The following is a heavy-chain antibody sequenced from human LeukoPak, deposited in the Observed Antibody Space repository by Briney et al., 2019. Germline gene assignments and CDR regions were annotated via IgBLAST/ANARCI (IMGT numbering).Heavy chain of an antibody. J-gene: IGHJ6*03. D-gene: IGHD2-15*01. CDR2: IYYSGGST. CDR1: GGSINNYY. Sequence: SETLSLTCTVSGGSINNYYWSWIRQPPGKGLEWIAYIYYSGGSTNYNPSLKSRVTISVDTSKNQFSLKLSSVTAADTAVYYCARHERYCSGGSCYWGYYYYYYMDVWGKGTTVTISS. V-gene: IGHV4-59*08. CDR3: ARHERYCSGGSCYWGYYYYYYMDV.